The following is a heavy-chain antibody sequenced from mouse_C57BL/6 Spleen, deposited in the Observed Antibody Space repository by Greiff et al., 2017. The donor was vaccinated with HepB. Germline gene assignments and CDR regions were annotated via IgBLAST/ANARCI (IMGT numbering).Heavy chain of an antibody. CDR2: INPSSGYT. CDR1: GYTFTSYW. V-gene: IGHV1-7*01. CDR3: AREAY. Sequence: VQLQQSGAELAKPGASVKLSCKASGYTFTSYWMHWVKQRPGQGLEWIGYINPSSGYTKYNQKFKDKAPLTADKSSSTAYMQLSSLKYEDSAVYYCAREAYWGQGTLVTVSA. J-gene: IGHJ3*01.